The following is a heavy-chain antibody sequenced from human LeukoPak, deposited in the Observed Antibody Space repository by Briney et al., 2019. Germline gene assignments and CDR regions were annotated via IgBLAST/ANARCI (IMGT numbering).Heavy chain of an antibody. V-gene: IGHV4-59*01. J-gene: IGHJ4*02. CDR1: GGSISSYY. CDR2: IYYSGST. Sequence: SETLSLTCTVSGGSISSYYWSWIRQPPGKGLEWIGYIYYSGSTSYNLSLKSRVTMSVDTSKNQFSLKLSSVTAADTAVYYCARDTPYSYLDYWGQGTLVTVSS. CDR3: ARDTPYSYLDY. D-gene: IGHD5-18*01.